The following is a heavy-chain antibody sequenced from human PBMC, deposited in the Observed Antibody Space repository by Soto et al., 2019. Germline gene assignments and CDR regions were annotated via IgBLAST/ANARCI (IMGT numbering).Heavy chain of an antibody. CDR2: IYYSGST. CDR3: ARRSRVVVTKTTTYYYYYGIDV. J-gene: IGHJ6*02. Sequence: QVQLHESGPGLVKPSQTLSLTCTVSGGSISSGGYYWSWIRQHAGKGLEWIGYIYYSGSTYYNPSLKSRVTISVDTSKNQFSLKLSSVTAADTAVYYCARRSRVVVTKTTTYYYYYGIDVWGQGTTVTVSS. V-gene: IGHV4-31*03. D-gene: IGHD3-22*01. CDR1: GGSISSGGYY.